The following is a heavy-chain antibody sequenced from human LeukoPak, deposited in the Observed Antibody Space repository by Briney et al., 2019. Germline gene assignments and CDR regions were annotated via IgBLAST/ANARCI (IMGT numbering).Heavy chain of an antibody. J-gene: IGHJ4*02. CDR1: GFTFSSYG. CDR2: IWYDGSNK. Sequence: GRSLRLSCAASGFTFSSYGMHWVRQAPGKGLEWVAVIWYDGSNKYYADSVKGRFTISRDNSKNPLYLQMNSLRAEDTAVYYCARGDGITFGGVIAIDWGQGTLVTVSS. CDR3: ARGDGITFGGVIAID. D-gene: IGHD3-16*02. V-gene: IGHV3-33*01.